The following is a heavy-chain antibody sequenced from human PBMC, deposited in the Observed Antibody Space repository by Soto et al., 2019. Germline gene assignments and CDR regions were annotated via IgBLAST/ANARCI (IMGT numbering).Heavy chain of an antibody. J-gene: IGHJ6*04. D-gene: IGHD6-25*01. CDR1: GFTLSSYA. CDR3: AREPRAASTYYNRINV. V-gene: IGHV3-30-3*01. CDR2: ISYDGSNK. Sequence: GGYLRLSCAASGFTLSSYAMHWVRQALVKRLEWVAVISYDGSNKYYADSVKGRVTISRDNSKNTLYLQMNSLRAEDTAVYYCAREPRAASTYYNRINVCHKGT.